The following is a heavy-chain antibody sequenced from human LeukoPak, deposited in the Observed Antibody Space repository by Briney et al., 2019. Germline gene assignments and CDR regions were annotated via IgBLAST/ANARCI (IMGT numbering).Heavy chain of an antibody. J-gene: IGHJ5*02. V-gene: IGHV3-7*01. CDR1: GFTFSNYW. CDR2: IKQDGSEK. Sequence: GGSLRLSCAASGFTFSNYWMSWVRQAPGKGLEWVANIKQDGSEKYYVDSVKGRFTISRDNAKNSLHLQMNSLRAEDTAVYYCARGYCGSTSCYPNWFDPWGQGTLVTVSS. CDR3: ARGYCGSTSCYPNWFDP. D-gene: IGHD2-2*01.